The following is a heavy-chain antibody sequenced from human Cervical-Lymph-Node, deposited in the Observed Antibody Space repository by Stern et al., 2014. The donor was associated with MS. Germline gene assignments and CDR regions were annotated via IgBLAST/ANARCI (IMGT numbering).Heavy chain of an antibody. CDR1: GDSISGRSEY. D-gene: IGHD3-3*01. V-gene: IGHV4-61*02. CDR2: VYTSGHT. Sequence: QVQLGEFGPGLVKPSQTLSLTCTVSGDSISGRSEYWIWIRQPAGQGLEWIGRVYTSGHTDYNPSLQSRVTISIDTSKNLFSLNLRSATAADTAVYYCAKIWSGDLDALDIWGRGTMVTVSS. J-gene: IGHJ3*02. CDR3: AKIWSGDLDALDI.